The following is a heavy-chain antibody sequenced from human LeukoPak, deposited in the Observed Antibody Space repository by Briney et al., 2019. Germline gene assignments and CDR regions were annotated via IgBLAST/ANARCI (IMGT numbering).Heavy chain of an antibody. V-gene: IGHV4-61*02. CDR2: MFTPGTI. Sequence: SQTLSLTCTVSGGSVSSGIHYWSWIRQPAGTGLEWIGRMFTPGTINYNPSLKSRVTISLDTSKNQFSLKLSSVTAADTAVYYCARLSGRDYYFDYWGQGTLVTVSS. CDR1: GGSVSSGIHY. J-gene: IGHJ4*02. D-gene: IGHD3-10*01. CDR3: ARLSGRDYYFDY.